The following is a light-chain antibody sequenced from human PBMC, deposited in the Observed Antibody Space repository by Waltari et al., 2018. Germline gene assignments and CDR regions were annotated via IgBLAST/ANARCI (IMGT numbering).Light chain of an antibody. V-gene: IGKV3-20*01. CDR1: QSIGRS. CDR3: QKYERLPAT. J-gene: IGKJ1*01. CDR2: DVS. Sequence: EIVLTQPPGTLSLSPGERATLSCRASQSIGRSLVWYQQKPGQAPRLPIYDVSRRATGIPDRFSGSGYGTDFSLTISRLEPEDFAVYYCQKYERLPATFGQGTTVEIK.